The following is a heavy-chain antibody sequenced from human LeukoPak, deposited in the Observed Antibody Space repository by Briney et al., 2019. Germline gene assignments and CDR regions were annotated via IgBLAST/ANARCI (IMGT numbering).Heavy chain of an antibody. D-gene: IGHD6-13*01. Sequence: PSETLSLTCTVSGGSISSGSYYWSWIRQPAGKGLEWIGRIYTSGSTNYNPSLKSRVTISVDTSKNQFSLKLSSVTAADTAVYYCARDGYSSSWFDAFDIWGQGTMVTVSS. V-gene: IGHV4-61*02. CDR3: ARDGYSSSWFDAFDI. CDR2: IYTSGST. CDR1: GGSISSGSYY. J-gene: IGHJ3*02.